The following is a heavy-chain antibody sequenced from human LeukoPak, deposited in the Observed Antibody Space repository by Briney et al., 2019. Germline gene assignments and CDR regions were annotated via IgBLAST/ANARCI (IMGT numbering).Heavy chain of an antibody. D-gene: IGHD3-22*01. Sequence: SETLSLTCAVYGGSFSGYYWSWIRQPPGKGLEWIGEINHSGSTNYNPSLKSRVTMSVDTSKNQFSLKLSSVTAADTAVYYCARDVSYDSSASNWFDPWGQGTLVTVSS. CDR3: ARDVSYDSSASNWFDP. J-gene: IGHJ5*02. V-gene: IGHV4-34*01. CDR1: GGSFSGYY. CDR2: INHSGST.